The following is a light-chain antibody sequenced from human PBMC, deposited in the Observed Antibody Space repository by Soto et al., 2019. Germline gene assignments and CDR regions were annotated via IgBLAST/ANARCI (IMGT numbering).Light chain of an antibody. CDR3: QQYNNWPPIT. CDR1: QSVGSI. V-gene: IGKV3-15*01. J-gene: IGKJ5*01. CDR2: GAS. Sequence: EIVMTQSPATLSVSPGERATLSCRASQSVGSILAWYQKKPGQAPTLLIYGASTRATGIPATVSGSGSGTAFTLTSASLQTEDFALYYGQQYNNWPPITFVQGTRLEIK.